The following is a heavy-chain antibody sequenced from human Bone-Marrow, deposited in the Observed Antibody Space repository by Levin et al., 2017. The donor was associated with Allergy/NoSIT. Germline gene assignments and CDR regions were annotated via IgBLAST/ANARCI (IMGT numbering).Heavy chain of an antibody. CDR1: GHAISSSASY. V-gene: IGHV4-39*02. J-gene: IGHJ4*02. Sequence: SQTLSLTCTVSGHAISSSASYWGWIRQPPGKGLEWIATIYFSGDTYYNPSLKSRVSIFVDTFKNQFSLKLSSVTAADTAVYYCAIDSTGFYYYFDYWGQGALVTVSS. CDR2: IYFSGDT. D-gene: IGHD2-8*02. CDR3: AIDSTGFYYYFDY.